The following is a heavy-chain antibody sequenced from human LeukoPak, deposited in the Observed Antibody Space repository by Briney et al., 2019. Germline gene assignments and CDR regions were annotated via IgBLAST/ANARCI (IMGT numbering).Heavy chain of an antibody. CDR1: GFTFSSYE. J-gene: IGHJ6*02. CDR3: ARDDKGSSWYYYYGMDV. D-gene: IGHD6-13*01. CDR2: ISSSGSTI. V-gene: IGHV3-48*03. Sequence: WGSLRLSCAASGFTFSSYEMNWVRQAPGKGLEWVSYISSSGSTIYYADSVKGRFTISRDNAKNSLYLQMNSLRAEDTAVYYCARDDKGSSWYYYYGMDVWGQGTTVTVSS.